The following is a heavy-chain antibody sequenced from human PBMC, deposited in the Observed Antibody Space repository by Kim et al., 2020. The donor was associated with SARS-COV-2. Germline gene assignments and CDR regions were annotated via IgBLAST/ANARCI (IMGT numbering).Heavy chain of an antibody. Sequence: RFTISRDNSKNTLYLQMNSLRAEDTAVYYCAKTIAAAGTFVSRYYYGMDVWGQGTTVTVSS. V-gene: IGHV3-23*01. D-gene: IGHD6-13*01. CDR3: AKTIAAAGTFVSRYYYGMDV. J-gene: IGHJ6*02.